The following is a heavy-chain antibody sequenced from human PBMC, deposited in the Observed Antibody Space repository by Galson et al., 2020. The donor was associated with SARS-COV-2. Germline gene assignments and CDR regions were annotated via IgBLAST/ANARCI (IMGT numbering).Heavy chain of an antibody. V-gene: IGHV3-23*01. D-gene: IGHD6-6*01. CDR3: AKATYGNSWDYFDY. CDR1: GFSFSSYA. CDR2: ISGSAGGT. Sequence: TGGSLRLSCVASGFSFSSYAMTWVRQAPGKGLEWVSGISGSAGGTFYADSVRGRFTISRDNSKNTLHLQMNSLRAEDTAVYYCAKATYGNSWDYFDYWGQGTLVTVSS. J-gene: IGHJ4*02.